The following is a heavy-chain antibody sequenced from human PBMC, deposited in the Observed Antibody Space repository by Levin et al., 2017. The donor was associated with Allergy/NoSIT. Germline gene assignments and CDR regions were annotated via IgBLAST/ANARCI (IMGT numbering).Heavy chain of an antibody. J-gene: IGHJ4*02. CDR2: ISGSGGST. CDR1: GFTFSSYD. D-gene: IGHD6-19*01. V-gene: IGHV3-23*01. Sequence: QPGGSLRLSCAASGFTFSSYDMSWVRQAPGEGLEWVSSISGSGGSTYYADSVKGRFTISRDNSKNTLYLQMISLRAEDTAVYFCANDAGFSSGSDYFDYWGQGTLVTVSS. CDR3: ANDAGFSSGSDYFDY.